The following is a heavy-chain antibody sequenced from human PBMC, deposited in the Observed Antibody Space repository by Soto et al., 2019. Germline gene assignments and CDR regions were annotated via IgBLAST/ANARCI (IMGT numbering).Heavy chain of an antibody. CDR3: AREDDGGDRDYYGLDV. V-gene: IGHV4-30-4*01. CDR1: GGSISYDHYH. CDR2: IHYSGGV. Sequence: LSLTCTVSGGSISYDHYHWTWIRQPPGKGLEWIGYIHYSGGVFYNPSLQSRLSMSVDTSKNLFSLKLSSVTAADTAVYFCAREDDGGDRDYYGLDVWGQGTTVTVSS. J-gene: IGHJ6*02. D-gene: IGHD2-21*02.